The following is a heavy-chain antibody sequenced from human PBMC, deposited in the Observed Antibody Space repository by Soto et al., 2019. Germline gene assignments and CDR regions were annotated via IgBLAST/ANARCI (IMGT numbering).Heavy chain of an antibody. J-gene: IGHJ6*02. CDR3: ARARSSVPSRRGIGYYGMDV. Sequence: QVQLQQWGAGLLKPSETLSLTCVVNGGSFSGYYWSWVRLPPGKGLEWIGEINHSGITDSNPSLKSRINIAGNGVRNQFSLNLTSVTATDTAVYFCARARSSVPSRRGIGYYGMDVWGHGTTVTVSS. CDR2: INHSGIT. V-gene: IGHV4-34*01. D-gene: IGHD2-2*03. CDR1: GGSFSGYY.